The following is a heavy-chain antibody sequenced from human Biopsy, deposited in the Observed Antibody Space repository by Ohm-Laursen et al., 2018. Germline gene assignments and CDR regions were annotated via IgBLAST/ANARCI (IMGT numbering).Heavy chain of an antibody. CDR3: ARWTPEYDSSRYYLDAFDI. CDR1: GGSLSSYY. Sequence: GTLSLTCTVSGGSLSSYYWSWIRQPAGEGLGWIGGIYSSGSPNYNPSLKSRVTLSMDTSKRQFSLKLSFVTAADTAVYYCARWTPEYDSSRYYLDAFDIWGQGTKVTVSS. V-gene: IGHV4-4*07. J-gene: IGHJ3*02. CDR2: IYSSGSP. D-gene: IGHD3-22*01.